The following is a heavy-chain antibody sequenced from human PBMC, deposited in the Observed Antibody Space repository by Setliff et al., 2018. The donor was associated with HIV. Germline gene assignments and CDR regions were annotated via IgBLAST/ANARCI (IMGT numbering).Heavy chain of an antibody. J-gene: IGHJ4*02. Sequence: SETLSLTCTVSGDPIFIGGYYWGWIRQPPGKGLELIGNIYYTGNTNDNPSLKSRATISVDTSKNQFSLKLRSVTVADTATYYCARATSPDMDNFWSGYRGYFDYWGQGQWSPSPQ. V-gene: IGHV4-39*01. CDR1: GDPIFIGGYY. CDR2: IYYTGNT. D-gene: IGHD3-3*01. CDR3: ARATSPDMDNFWSGYRGYFDY.